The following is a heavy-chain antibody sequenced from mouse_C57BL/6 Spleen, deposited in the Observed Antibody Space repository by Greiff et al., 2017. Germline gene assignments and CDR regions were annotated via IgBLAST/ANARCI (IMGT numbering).Heavy chain of an antibody. Sequence: EVKLMESGGGLVQSGRSLRLSCATSGFTFSDFYMEWVRQAPGKGLEWIAASRNKANDYTTEYSASVKGRFIVSRDTSQSILYLQMNALRAEDTAIYYCARDAPFYGYDGHGWYFDVWGTGTTVTVSS. CDR2: SRNKANDYTT. V-gene: IGHV7-1*01. J-gene: IGHJ1*03. CDR1: GFTFSDFY. D-gene: IGHD2-2*01. CDR3: ARDAPFYGYDGHGWYFDV.